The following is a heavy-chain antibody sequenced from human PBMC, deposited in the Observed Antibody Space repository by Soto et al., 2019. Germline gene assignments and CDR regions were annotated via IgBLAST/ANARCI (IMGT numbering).Heavy chain of an antibody. CDR3: ARDPSSRSDSGSYRYYYGMDV. J-gene: IGHJ6*02. Sequence: QVQLVQSGAEVKKPGASVKVSCKASGYTFTSYGISWVRQAPGQGLEWMGGIIPIFGTANYAQKFQGRVTITADESTSTAYMELSSLRSEDTAVYYCARDPSSRSDSGSYRYYYGMDVWGQGTTVTVSS. CDR1: GYTFTSYG. D-gene: IGHD3-10*01. CDR2: IIPIFGTA. V-gene: IGHV1-69*13.